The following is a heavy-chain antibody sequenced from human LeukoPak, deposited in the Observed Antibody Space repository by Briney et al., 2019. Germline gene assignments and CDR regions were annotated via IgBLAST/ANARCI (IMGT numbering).Heavy chain of an antibody. D-gene: IGHD4-17*01. J-gene: IGHJ4*02. Sequence: SETLSLTCTVSAISGYYWNWIRQPPGKRLEWIGYIYYTGSTNYSPSLKSRVTMSVDTSKNQFSLKLSFVTAADTAVYYCARGGSRVIPHQIFDYWGQGTLVTVSS. CDR2: IYYTGST. CDR3: ARGGSRVIPHQIFDY. CDR1: AISGYY. V-gene: IGHV4-59*01.